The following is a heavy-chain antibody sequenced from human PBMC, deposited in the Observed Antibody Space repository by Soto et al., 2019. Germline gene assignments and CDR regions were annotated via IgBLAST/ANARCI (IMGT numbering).Heavy chain of an antibody. CDR3: ARLTRWLQFLWFDP. CDR2: VHYTAST. CDR1: EGSINWSPDY. J-gene: IGHJ5*02. D-gene: IGHD5-12*01. Sequence: SETLSLTCTVSEGSINWSPDYWGWLRQPPGKEPQWIASVHYTASTTYYNPSLKSRVTISVDTSKNQFSLNLRSVTAADTAIYYCARLTRWLQFLWFDPWGQGTLVTVSS. V-gene: IGHV4-39*01.